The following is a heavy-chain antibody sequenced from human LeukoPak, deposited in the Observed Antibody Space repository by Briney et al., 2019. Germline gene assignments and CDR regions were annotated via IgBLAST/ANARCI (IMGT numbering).Heavy chain of an antibody. CDR1: GYTFTSYD. V-gene: IGHV1-8*01. D-gene: IGHD1-7*01. CDR3: ARAPSITGTTPPGY. J-gene: IGHJ4*02. CDR2: MNPSSGNT. Sequence: ASVKVSCKASGYTFTSYDINWVRQATGQGLEWMGWMNPSSGNTGYAQKFQGRVTMTRNTSISTAYMELSSLRSEDTAAYYCARAPSITGTTPPGYWGQGTLVTVSS.